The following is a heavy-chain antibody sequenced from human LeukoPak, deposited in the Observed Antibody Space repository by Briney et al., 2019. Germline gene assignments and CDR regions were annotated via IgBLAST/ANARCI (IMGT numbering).Heavy chain of an antibody. V-gene: IGHV4-59*12. J-gene: IGHJ4*02. D-gene: IGHD3-22*01. CDR1: GATIKSYD. CDR2: IYYSGST. Sequence: SETLSLTCTVDGATIKSYDWSWVRQPPGKGVEWVGYIYYSGSTNYNPSLKSRVTMSVDTSKNQFSLKLSSVTAADTAVYYCATSNTMIGGYFDYWGQGTLVTVSS. CDR3: ATSNTMIGGYFDY.